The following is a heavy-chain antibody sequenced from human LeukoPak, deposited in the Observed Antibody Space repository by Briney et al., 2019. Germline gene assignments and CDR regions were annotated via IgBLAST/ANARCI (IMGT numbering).Heavy chain of an antibody. J-gene: IGHJ4*02. D-gene: IGHD6-13*01. V-gene: IGHV1-69*05. CDR1: GGTFSSYA. Sequence: ASVKVSCKASGGTFSSYAISWVRQAPGQGLEWMRRIIPIFGTANYAQKFQGRVTITTDESTSTAYMELSSLRSEDTAVYYCASAAHSSSWYQLDYWGQGSLVTVSS. CDR2: IIPIFGTA. CDR3: ASAAHSSSWYQLDY.